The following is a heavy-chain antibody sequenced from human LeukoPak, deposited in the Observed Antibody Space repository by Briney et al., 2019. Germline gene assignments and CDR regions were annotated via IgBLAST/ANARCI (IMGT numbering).Heavy chain of an antibody. V-gene: IGHV5-51*01. D-gene: IGHD2-2*01. Sequence: GESLKISCKGSGYSFSTYWIGWVRQMPGKDLEWKGIIYPGDSDTRYSPSFQGQVTISADKSISTAYLQWSSLKASDTAIYYCAKTSWDSVPYFDYWGQGTLVTVSS. CDR2: IYPGDSDT. J-gene: IGHJ4*02. CDR3: AKTSWDSVPYFDY. CDR1: GYSFSTYW.